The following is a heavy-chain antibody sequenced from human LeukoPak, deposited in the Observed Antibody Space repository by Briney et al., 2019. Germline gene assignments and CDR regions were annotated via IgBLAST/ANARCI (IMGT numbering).Heavy chain of an antibody. D-gene: IGHD6-13*01. Sequence: PSETLSLTCAVSGGSISSSNWWSWVRQPPGKGLEWIGEIYHSGSTNYNPSLKSRVTISVDKSKNQFSLKLSSVTAADTAVYYCARLSPAHSSSFTYYFDYWGQGTLVTVSS. V-gene: IGHV4-4*02. CDR1: GGSISSSNW. CDR3: ARLSPAHSSSFTYYFDY. CDR2: IYHSGST. J-gene: IGHJ4*02.